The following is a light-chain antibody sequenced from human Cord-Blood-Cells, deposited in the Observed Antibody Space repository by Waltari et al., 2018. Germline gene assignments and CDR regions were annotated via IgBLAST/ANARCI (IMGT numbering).Light chain of an antibody. CDR1: SSGVGGYNF. V-gene: IGLV2-14*01. CDR2: DVS. Sequence: QSALTQPASVPGSPGQSITIPCTGTSSGVGGYNFAAWYQQHPGKAPILMIYDVSNRPSVVSNRLSGSTSGNTASLTISGLQAENEADYYCSSYTSSSTLVFGGGTKLTVL. CDR3: SSYTSSSTLV. J-gene: IGLJ2*01.